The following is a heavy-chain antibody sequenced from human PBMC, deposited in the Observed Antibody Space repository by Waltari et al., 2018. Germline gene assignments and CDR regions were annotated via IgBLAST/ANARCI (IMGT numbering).Heavy chain of an antibody. V-gene: IGHV4-4*02. J-gene: IGHJ5*02. D-gene: IGHD2-15*01. CDR1: GGSISSSNW. CDR2: IYHSWVT. CDR3: ALRGCNFNWFDP. Sequence: QVQLQESGPGLVKPSGTLSLTCAVSGGSISSSNWWSWVRQPPGKGLGWIGEIYHSWVTNYNPSLRSVVTISVAKSKSHFSLKLSSVTAAETAVYYCALRGCNFNWFDPWGQGTLVTVSS.